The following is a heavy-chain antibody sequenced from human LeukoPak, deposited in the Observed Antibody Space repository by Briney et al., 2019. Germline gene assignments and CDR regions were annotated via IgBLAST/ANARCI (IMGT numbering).Heavy chain of an antibody. J-gene: IGHJ5*02. D-gene: IGHD6-19*01. CDR2: IYHSGST. CDR3: ARVGIAVAGEFDP. CDR1: GGSISSSNW. Sequence: SGTLSLTCAVSGGSISSSNWWSWVRQPPGKGLEWIGEIYHSGSTNYNPSLKSRVTISVDMSKNHFSLKLSSVTAADTAVYYCARVGIAVAGEFDPWGQGTLVTVSS. V-gene: IGHV4-4*02.